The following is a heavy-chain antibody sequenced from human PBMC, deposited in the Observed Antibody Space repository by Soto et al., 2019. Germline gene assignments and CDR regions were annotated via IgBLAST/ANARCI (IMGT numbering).Heavy chain of an antibody. D-gene: IGHD2-15*01. CDR1: GYTFTSYG. J-gene: IGHJ6*02. CDR2: TSAYNGNT. V-gene: IGHV1-18*01. Sequence: AASVKVSCKASGYTFTSYGISWVRQAPGQGLEWMGWTSAYNGNTNYAQKLQGRVTMTTDTSTSTAYMELRSLRSDDTAVYYCARDIVVVVAATPATIWHYYYYGMDVWGQGTTVTVSS. CDR3: ARDIVVVVAATPATIWHYYYYGMDV.